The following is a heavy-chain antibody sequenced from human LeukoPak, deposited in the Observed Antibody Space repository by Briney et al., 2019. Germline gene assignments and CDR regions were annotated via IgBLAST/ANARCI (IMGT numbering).Heavy chain of an antibody. V-gene: IGHV4-59*01. CDR3: ARRGYFDY. CDR1: GITISNNY. Sequence: SETLSLTCTVSGITISNNYWSWIRQPPGKGLEWIGYISDSGSTSYNPSLQSRVTILLDTSEHQISLRLNSATAADTAVYYCARRGYFDYWGQGVLVIVSS. J-gene: IGHJ4*02. CDR2: ISDSGST. D-gene: IGHD3-16*01.